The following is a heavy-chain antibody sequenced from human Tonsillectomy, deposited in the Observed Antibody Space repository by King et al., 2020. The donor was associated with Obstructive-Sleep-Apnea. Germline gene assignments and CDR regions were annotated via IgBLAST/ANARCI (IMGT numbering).Heavy chain of an antibody. CDR3: ARSGDFQDYYHGTDV. CDR1: GFTFSGYG. D-gene: IGHD2/OR15-2a*01. CDR2: ISSSGGST. V-gene: IGHV3-64*07. Sequence: EVQLVESGGGLVQPGGSLRLSCAASGFTFSGYGMHWVRQAPGKGLEYVSGISSSGGSTYYADSVKGRFTISRDNSKNTLFLQMGSLRAEDMAVYYCARSGDFQDYYHGTDVGGQGTTVTVSS. J-gene: IGHJ6*02.